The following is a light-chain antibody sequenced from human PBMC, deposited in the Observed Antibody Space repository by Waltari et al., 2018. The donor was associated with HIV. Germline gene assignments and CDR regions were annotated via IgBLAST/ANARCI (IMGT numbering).Light chain of an antibody. CDR2: RAS. J-gene: IGKJ2*01. CDR3: QQYSTHYG. Sequence: DVQMTQSPSNLSASVGYTVVITCRASQNIDNWLAWYLQKPGRAPKLLLSRASILESGVSSRFTGSGSGTEFTLTIRSLQPDDVGTYYCQQYSTHYGFGQGT. V-gene: IGKV1-5*03. CDR1: QNIDNW.